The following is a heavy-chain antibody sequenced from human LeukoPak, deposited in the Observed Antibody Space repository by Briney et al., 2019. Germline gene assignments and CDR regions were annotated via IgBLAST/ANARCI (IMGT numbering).Heavy chain of an antibody. D-gene: IGHD2-8*02. CDR1: GFIFSIYS. CDR3: ARCTGGSTSPKDY. V-gene: IGHV3-48*02. Sequence: GGSLRLSCEASGFIFSIYSMTWVRQAPGKGLQWISCISTSSVTTYYADSVKGRFTISRDNAKNSLYLQLNSLRDEDTAVYYCARCTGGSTSPKDYWGQGTLVTVSS. CDR2: ISTSSVTT. J-gene: IGHJ4*02.